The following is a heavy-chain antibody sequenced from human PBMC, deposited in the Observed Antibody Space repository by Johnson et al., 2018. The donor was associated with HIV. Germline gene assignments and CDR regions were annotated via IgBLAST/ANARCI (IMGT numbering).Heavy chain of an antibody. V-gene: IGHV3-30-3*01. J-gene: IGHJ3*02. CDR1: GFTFRHYA. Sequence: QVQLVESGGGVVQPGRSLRLSCAASGFTFRHYAMHWVRQTPGKGLEWVAVISYDGSNKYYADSVKGRFTISRDNAKNSLYLQMNSLKAEDTAVCYCARRTVVTPGAFDIWGQGTMVTVSS. D-gene: IGHD4-23*01. CDR3: ARRTVVTPGAFDI. CDR2: ISYDGSNK.